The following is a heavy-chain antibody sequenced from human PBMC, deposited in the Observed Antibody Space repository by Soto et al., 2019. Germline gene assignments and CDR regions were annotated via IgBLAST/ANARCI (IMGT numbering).Heavy chain of an antibody. V-gene: IGHV4-4*02. J-gene: IGHJ4*02. D-gene: IGHD3-16*01. Sequence: QVQLQESGPGRVKPSGTLSLTCAVSGGSISSSNWWSWVRQPPGKGLEWIGEIYHSGNTNYNPSLKRRVTMAVDTARNQFALTLSAVTAADTAVYYCARRWGEGRVDYWGQGTLVTVSS. CDR2: IYHSGNT. CDR1: GGSISSSNW. CDR3: ARRWGEGRVDY.